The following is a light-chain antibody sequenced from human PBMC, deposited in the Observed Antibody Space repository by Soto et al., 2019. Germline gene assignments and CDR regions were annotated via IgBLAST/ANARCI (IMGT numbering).Light chain of an antibody. J-gene: IGLJ2*01. CDR1: SGHSSYA. CDR2: LNSDGSH. CDR3: PTWGPGEV. Sequence: QPVLTQSPSASASLGASVKLTCTLSSGHSSYAIAWHQQQPEKGPRYLMKLNSDGSHSKGDGIPDRFSGSSSGAERYLTIPNPQAGDGAYYYRPTWGPGEVFGGGTK. V-gene: IGLV4-69*01.